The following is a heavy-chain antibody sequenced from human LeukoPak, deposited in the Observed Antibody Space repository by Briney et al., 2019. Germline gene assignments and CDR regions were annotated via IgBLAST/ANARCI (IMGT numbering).Heavy chain of an antibody. D-gene: IGHD4-11*01. CDR1: GYSISSGCY. V-gene: IGHV4-38-2*01. CDR3: ARDYSNSNWFDP. CDR2: IYHSGST. Sequence: PSETLSLTCAVSGYSISSGCYWGWIRQPPGKGLEWIGSIYHSGSTYYNPSLKSRVTISVDTSKNQFSLKLSSVTAADTAVYYCARDYSNSNWFDPWGQGTLVTVSS. J-gene: IGHJ5*02.